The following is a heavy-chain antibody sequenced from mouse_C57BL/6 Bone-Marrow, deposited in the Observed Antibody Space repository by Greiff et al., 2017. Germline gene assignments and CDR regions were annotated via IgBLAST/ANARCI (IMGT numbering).Heavy chain of an antibody. Sequence: QVQLQQPGAELVMPGASVKLSCKASGYTFTSYWMHWVKQRPGQGLEWIGEIDPSDSYTNYNQKFKGKSTLTVDKSSSTAYMQLSSLTSEDSAVXYCAGGGGLRPDYWGQGTTLTVSS. CDR3: AGGGGLRPDY. CDR2: IDPSDSYT. J-gene: IGHJ2*01. V-gene: IGHV1-69*01. CDR1: GYTFTSYW. D-gene: IGHD2-4*01.